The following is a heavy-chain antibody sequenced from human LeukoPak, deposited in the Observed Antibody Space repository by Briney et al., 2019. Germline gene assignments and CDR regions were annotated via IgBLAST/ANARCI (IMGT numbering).Heavy chain of an antibody. V-gene: IGHV1-18*01. D-gene: IGHD3-3*01. J-gene: IGHJ4*02. CDR1: GYPFTTYD. CDR2: INAYNGNT. Sequence: ASVKVSCKASGYPFTTYDISWVRQAPGQGLEWMGWINAYNGNTNYAQKVQGRVTMTTDTSTSTAYMELRSLRSDDTAVYYCSRGTYDFWSGYPIDYWGQGTLVTVSS. CDR3: SRGTYDFWSGYPIDY.